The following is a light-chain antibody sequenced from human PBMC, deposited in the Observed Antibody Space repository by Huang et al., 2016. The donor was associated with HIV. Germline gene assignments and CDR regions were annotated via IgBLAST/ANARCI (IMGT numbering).Light chain of an antibody. CDR3: QQGYSALIT. CDR1: QNINTY. V-gene: IGKV1-39*01. J-gene: IGKJ5*01. CDR2: SAS. Sequence: DILLTQSPSSLSASVGDRVTITCRASQNINTYLNWYQQKPGKAPNLLIHSASTLQTGVPSRFSGSVSVTDFTLTVNSLQPEDSATYYCQQGYSALITFGQGTRL.